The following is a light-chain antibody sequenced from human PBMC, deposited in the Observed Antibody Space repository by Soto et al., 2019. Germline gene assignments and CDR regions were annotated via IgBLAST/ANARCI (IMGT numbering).Light chain of an antibody. Sequence: DFQMTQSPSSLSASVGDRVTITCRASQSISSSLNWYQQKPGKAPKLLIYAASSLQTGVPSRFSGSGSGTDFTLTISSLQPEDFATYYCQQSYRTPLTFGGGTKVEIK. CDR1: QSISSS. J-gene: IGKJ4*01. CDR3: QQSYRTPLT. V-gene: IGKV1-39*01. CDR2: AAS.